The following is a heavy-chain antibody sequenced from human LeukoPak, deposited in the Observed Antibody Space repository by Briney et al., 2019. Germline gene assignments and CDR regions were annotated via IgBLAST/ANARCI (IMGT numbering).Heavy chain of an antibody. D-gene: IGHD1-26*01. J-gene: IGHJ4*02. V-gene: IGHV3-30*02. CDR2: IRYDGSNK. CDR3: AKGRVKWEPKTLFDY. CDR1: GFTFSSYG. Sequence: GGSLRLSCAASGFTFSSYGMHWVRQAPGKGLEWVAFIRYDGSNKYYADSVKGRFTISRDNSKNTLYLQMNSLRAEDTAVYYCAKGRVKWEPKTLFDYWGQGTLVTVSS.